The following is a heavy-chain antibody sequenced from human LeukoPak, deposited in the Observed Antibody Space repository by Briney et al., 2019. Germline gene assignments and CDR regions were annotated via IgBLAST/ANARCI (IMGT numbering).Heavy chain of an antibody. CDR1: GFTVRSNY. CDR3: AKGPASSWYLLPLY. Sequence: GGSLRLSCAASGFTVRSNYMSWVRQAPGKGLEWVSVIYSGGSTYYADSVKGRFTISRDNSKNTLYLQMNSLRAEDTAVYYCAKGPASSWYLLPLYWGQGTLVTVSS. J-gene: IGHJ4*02. CDR2: IYSGGST. V-gene: IGHV3-53*01. D-gene: IGHD6-13*01.